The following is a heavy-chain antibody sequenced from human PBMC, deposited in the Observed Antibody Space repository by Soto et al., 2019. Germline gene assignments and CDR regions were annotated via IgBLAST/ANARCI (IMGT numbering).Heavy chain of an antibody. D-gene: IGHD1-7*01. CDR2: ITVNGIT. J-gene: IGHJ1*01. V-gene: IGHV4-4*07. Sequence: SETLSLTCTVSGAYVSDFSWSWIRQPAGKGLEWIGRITVNGITQYTPSFRSRVTMSMDTSRNQFSLNLQSATAADTALYYCARESGENWTYEAHWGQGTLVTGLL. CDR3: ARESGENWTYEAH. CDR1: GAYVSDFS.